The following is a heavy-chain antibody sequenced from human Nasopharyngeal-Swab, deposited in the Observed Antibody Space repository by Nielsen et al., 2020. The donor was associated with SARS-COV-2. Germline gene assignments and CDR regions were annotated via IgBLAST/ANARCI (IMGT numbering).Heavy chain of an antibody. Sequence: ASVKVSCKASGYTFTSYGISWVRQAPGQGLEWMGWISAYNGNTNYAQKLQGRVTMTTDTSTSTAYMELRSLRCADTAVYYCARGDSSNYDFWSGYYTSFDYWGQGTLVTVSS. CDR1: GYTFTSYG. CDR3: ARGDSSNYDFWSGYYTSFDY. CDR2: ISAYNGNT. J-gene: IGHJ4*02. D-gene: IGHD3-3*01. V-gene: IGHV1-18*01.